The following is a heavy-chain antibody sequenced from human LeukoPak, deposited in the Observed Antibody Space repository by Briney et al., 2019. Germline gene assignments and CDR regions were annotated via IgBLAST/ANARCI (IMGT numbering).Heavy chain of an antibody. Sequence: SGGSLRLSCAASGFTFSDYYMSWIRQAPGKGLEWVSYISSSGSTIYYADSVKGRFTISRDNAKNSLYLQMNSLRAEDTAVYYCARDRTPGIAVAGLPYWYFDLWGRGTLVTVSS. D-gene: IGHD6-19*01. CDR3: ARDRTPGIAVAGLPYWYFDL. CDR1: GFTFSDYY. CDR2: ISSSGSTI. V-gene: IGHV3-11*01. J-gene: IGHJ2*01.